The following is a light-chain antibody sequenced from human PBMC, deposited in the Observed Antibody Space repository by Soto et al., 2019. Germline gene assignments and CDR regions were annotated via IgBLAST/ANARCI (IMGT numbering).Light chain of an antibody. CDR1: SSDVGGYDY. CDR3: SSYGGRKNLV. V-gene: IGLV2-8*01. CDR2: EVN. Sequence: QSALTQPPSASGSPGQSVTISCTGTSSDVGGYDYVSWYQQHPGTAPKLMIFEVNKRPSGVPDRFSGSKSGNTASLTVSGLQAEDEADYYCSSYGGRKNLVFGGGTKVTVL. J-gene: IGLJ2*01.